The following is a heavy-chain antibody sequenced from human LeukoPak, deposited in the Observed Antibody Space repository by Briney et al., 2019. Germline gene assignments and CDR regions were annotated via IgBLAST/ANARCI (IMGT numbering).Heavy chain of an antibody. CDR3: ARHGADYYDSSGYSDAFDI. D-gene: IGHD3-22*01. Sequence: SETLSLTCTVSGGSISSSSYYWGWIRQPPGKGLEWIGSIYYSGSTYYNPSLKSRVTISVDTSKNQFSLKLSSVTAADTAVYYCARHGADYYDSSGYSDAFDIWGQGTTVTVSS. CDR1: GGSISSSSYY. J-gene: IGHJ3*02. CDR2: IYYSGST. V-gene: IGHV4-39*01.